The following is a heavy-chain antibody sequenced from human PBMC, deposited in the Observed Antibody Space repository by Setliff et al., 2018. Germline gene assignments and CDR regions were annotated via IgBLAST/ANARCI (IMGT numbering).Heavy chain of an antibody. CDR3: VKGTNVVMVYTGFDH. J-gene: IGHJ4*01. Sequence: GGSLRLSCAASGFSVSNNYMSWVRQAPGKGLEWVSVLYSGGQTYFADSVKGRFSISRDNSKNTLFLQMSSLRAADTAVYYCVKGTNVVMVYTGFDHWGQGTLVTVSS. CDR2: LYSGGQT. D-gene: IGHD2-8*01. V-gene: IGHV3-53*01. CDR1: GFSVSNNY.